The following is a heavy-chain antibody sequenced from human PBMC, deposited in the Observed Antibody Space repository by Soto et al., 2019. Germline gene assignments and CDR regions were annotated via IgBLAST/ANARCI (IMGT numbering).Heavy chain of an antibody. CDR1: GFTFSSYG. D-gene: IGHD4-17*01. CDR2: ISYDGSNK. J-gene: IGHJ4*02. CDR3: AKDVLYGGNPGDY. Sequence: QVQLVESGGGVVQPGRSLRLSCAASGFTFSSYGMHWVRQAPGKGLEWVALISYDGSNKYYADSVKGRFTISRDNSKNTLYLQVNSLRAEDTAVYYCAKDVLYGGNPGDYWGQGTLVTVSS. V-gene: IGHV3-30*18.